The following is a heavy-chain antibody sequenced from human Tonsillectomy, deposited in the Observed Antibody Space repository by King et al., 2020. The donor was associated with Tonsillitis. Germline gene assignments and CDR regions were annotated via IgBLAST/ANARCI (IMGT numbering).Heavy chain of an antibody. J-gene: IGHJ6*03. CDR3: ASLGYCSSTSCYLGYYMDV. V-gene: IGHV1-2*02. CDR2: INPNSGGT. Sequence: QLVQSGAEVKKPGASVKVSCKASGYTFTGYYMHWVRQAPGQGLEWMGWINPNSGGTNYAQKFQGRVTMTRETSISTAYMELGRLRIDDTAVYYCASLGYCSSTSCYLGYYMDVWGKGTTVTVSS. CDR1: GYTFTGYY. D-gene: IGHD2-2*01.